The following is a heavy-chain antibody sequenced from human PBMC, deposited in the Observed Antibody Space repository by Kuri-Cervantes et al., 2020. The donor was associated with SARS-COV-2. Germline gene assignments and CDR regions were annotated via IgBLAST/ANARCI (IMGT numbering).Heavy chain of an antibody. D-gene: IGHD7-27*01. CDR3: AVLTGESGPYYYYYGMDV. J-gene: IGHJ6*02. V-gene: IGHV1-18*01. CDR1: GYTFTSYG. CDR2: ISAYNGNT. Sequence: DSVKVSCKASGYTFTSYGISWVRQAPGQGLEWMGWISAYNGNTNYAQKLQGRVTMTTDTSTSTAYMELRSLRSDDTAVYYCAVLTGESGPYYYYYGMDVWGQGTTVTVSS.